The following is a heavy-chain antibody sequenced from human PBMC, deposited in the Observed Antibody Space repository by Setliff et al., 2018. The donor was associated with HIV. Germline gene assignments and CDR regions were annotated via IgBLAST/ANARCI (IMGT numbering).Heavy chain of an antibody. D-gene: IGHD2-2*01. CDR3: ARDRDIVVVPASPQGYYYMDV. Sequence: SETLSLTCTVSGGSISTSNWWGWIRQTPGKGLEWIGYIYYSGSTNYNPSLKSRVTMSLDTSKNQFSLKLSSVTAADTAVYYCARDRDIVVVPASPQGYYYMDVWGKGTTVTVS. J-gene: IGHJ6*03. CDR1: GGSISTSNW. V-gene: IGHV4-28*03. CDR2: IYYSGST.